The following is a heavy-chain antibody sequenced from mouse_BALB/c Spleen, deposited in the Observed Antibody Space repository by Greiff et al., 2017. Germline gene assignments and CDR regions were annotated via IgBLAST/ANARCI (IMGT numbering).Heavy chain of an antibody. J-gene: IGHJ4*01. V-gene: IGHV3-2*02. CDR2: ISYSGST. CDR3: ARNYYGSSYVDYAMDY. CDR1: GYSITSDYA. Sequence: EVMLVESGPGLVKPSQSLSLTCTVTGYSITSDYAWNWIRQFPGNKLEWMGYISYSGSTSYNPSLKSRISITRDTSKNQFFLQLNSVTTEDTATYYCARNYYGSSYVDYAMDYGGQGTSVTVSS. D-gene: IGHD1-1*01.